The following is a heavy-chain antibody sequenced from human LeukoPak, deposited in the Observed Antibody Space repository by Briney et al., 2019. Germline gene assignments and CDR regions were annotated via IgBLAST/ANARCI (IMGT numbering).Heavy chain of an antibody. CDR3: ARGADSYYYGMDV. Sequence: SETLSLTCTVSGGSMRSYYWSWIRQPPGKGLEWIGYIYYSGDTNYNPSLKSRVTISIDTSKNQFSLKLSSVTAADTAVYYCARGADSYYYGMDVWGQGTTVAVSS. CDR2: IYYSGDT. J-gene: IGHJ6*02. V-gene: IGHV4-59*12. CDR1: GGSMRSYY.